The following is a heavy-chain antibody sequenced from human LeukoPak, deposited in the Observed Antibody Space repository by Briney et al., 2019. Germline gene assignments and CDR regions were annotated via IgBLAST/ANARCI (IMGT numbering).Heavy chain of an antibody. J-gene: IGHJ3*02. Sequence: SETLSLTCTVSGGSISSSSYYWGWIRQPPGKGLEWIGSIYYNGSTYYNPSLKSRVTISVDTSKNQFSLKLSSVTAADTAVYYCARHVVVIAIFDIWGQGTMVTVSS. V-gene: IGHV4-39*01. D-gene: IGHD2-21*01. CDR1: GGSISSSSYY. CDR3: ARHVVVIAIFDI. CDR2: IYYNGST.